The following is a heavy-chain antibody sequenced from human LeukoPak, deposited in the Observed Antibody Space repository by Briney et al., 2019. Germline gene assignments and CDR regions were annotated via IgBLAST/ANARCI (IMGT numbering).Heavy chain of an antibody. Sequence: GGSLRLSCAASGFTVSSNYMSWVRQAPGKGLEWVGRIKSKTDGGTTDYAAPVKGRFTISRDDSKNTLYLQMNSLKTEDTAVYYCTTDKGWYNWFDPWGQGTLVTVSS. D-gene: IGHD6-19*01. CDR1: GFTVSSNY. J-gene: IGHJ5*02. CDR3: TTDKGWYNWFDP. CDR2: IKSKTDGGTT. V-gene: IGHV3-15*01.